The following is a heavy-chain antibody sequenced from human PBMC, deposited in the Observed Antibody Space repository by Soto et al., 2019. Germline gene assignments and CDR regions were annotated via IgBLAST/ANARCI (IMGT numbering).Heavy chain of an antibody. CDR1: GGSFSGYY. D-gene: IGHD4-17*01. J-gene: IGHJ6*02. Sequence: QVQLQQWGAGLLKPSETLSLTCSVYGGSFSGYYWSWIRQPPGKGLEWIGEINDSGITNYNPSLKGRVTLSVDTSKNQLSLKLNSVTAADTAVYYCARVTRGDYLLTFSLRGMDVWGQGTTVTVSS. CDR2: INDSGIT. CDR3: ARVTRGDYLLTFSLRGMDV. V-gene: IGHV4-34*01.